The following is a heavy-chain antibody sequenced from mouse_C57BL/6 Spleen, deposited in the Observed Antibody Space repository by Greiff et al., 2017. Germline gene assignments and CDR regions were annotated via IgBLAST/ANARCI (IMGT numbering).Heavy chain of an antibody. CDR2: ISDGGSYT. CDR3: AREGGIYYDYDDDY. CDR1: GFTFSSYA. V-gene: IGHV5-4*01. Sequence: EVMLVESGGGLVKPGGSLKLSCAASGFTFSSYAMSWVRQTPEKRLEWVATISDGGSYTYYPDNVKGRFTISRDNAKNNLYLQMSHLKSEDTAMYYCAREGGIYYDYDDDYWGQGTTLTVSS. J-gene: IGHJ2*01. D-gene: IGHD2-4*01.